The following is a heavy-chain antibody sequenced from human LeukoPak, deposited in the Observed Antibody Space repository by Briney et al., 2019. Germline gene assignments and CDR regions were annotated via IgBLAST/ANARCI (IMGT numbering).Heavy chain of an antibody. CDR1: GGSISSYY. J-gene: IGHJ4*02. CDR3: ARGLRRKWFGESYFDY. V-gene: IGHV4-59*12. CDR2: IYYSGST. Sequence: SETLSLTCTVSGGSISSYYWSWIRQPPGKGLEWIGYIYYSGSTNYNPSLKSRVTISVDTSKNQFSLKLSSVTAADTAVYYCARGLRRKWFGESYFDYWGQGTLVTVSS. D-gene: IGHD3-10*01.